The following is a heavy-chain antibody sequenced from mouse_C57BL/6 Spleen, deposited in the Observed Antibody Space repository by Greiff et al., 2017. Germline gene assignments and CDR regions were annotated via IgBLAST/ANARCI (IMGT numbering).Heavy chain of an antibody. CDR1: GYTFTSYW. CDR2: INPSNGGT. V-gene: IGHV1-53*01. J-gene: IGHJ2*01. CDR3: AREGNYYGSSYGY. D-gene: IGHD1-1*01. Sequence: VQLQQPGTELVKPGASVKLSCKASGYTFTSYWMHWVKQRPGQGLEWIGNINPSNGGTNYNEKFKSKATLTVDKSSSTAYMQLSSLTSEDSAVXYCAREGNYYGSSYGYWGQGTTLTVSS.